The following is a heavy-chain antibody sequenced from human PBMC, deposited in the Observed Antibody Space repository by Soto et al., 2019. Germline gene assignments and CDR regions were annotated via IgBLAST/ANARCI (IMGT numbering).Heavy chain of an antibody. CDR1: GFTFSSYA. D-gene: IGHD6-13*01. CDR2: ISYDGSNK. V-gene: IGHV3-30-3*01. CDR3: ARYAINSSSWYRTVFYFDY. Sequence: QVQLVESGGGVVQPGRSLRLSCAASGFTFSSYAMHWVRQAPGKGLEWVAVISYDGSNKYYADSVKGRFIISRDNSKNTLYLQMNSLRAEDTAVYYCARYAINSSSWYRTVFYFDYWGQGTLVTVSS. J-gene: IGHJ4*02.